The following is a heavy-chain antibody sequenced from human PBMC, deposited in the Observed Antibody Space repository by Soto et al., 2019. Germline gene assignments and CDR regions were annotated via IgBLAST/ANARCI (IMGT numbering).Heavy chain of an antibody. D-gene: IGHD2-15*01. J-gene: IGHJ6*03. V-gene: IGHV3-74*02. CDR1: GFTFSNYW. CDR3: ARGDWVGGTRYTLAGPLYYDVDG. Sequence: EVQLVESGGGLVQPGGSLRLSCAASGFTFSNYWMYWVRQAPGKGLEWVSRINSDGSVSSYADSVKGRLTISRDNVNNTVFLQTDRLRAEDTAAYYSARGDWVGGTRYTLAGPLYYDVDGWGKGPAVSASS. CDR2: INSDGSVS.